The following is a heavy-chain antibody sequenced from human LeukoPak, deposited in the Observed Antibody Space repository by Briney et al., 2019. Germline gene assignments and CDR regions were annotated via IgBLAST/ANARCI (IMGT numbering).Heavy chain of an antibody. CDR1: GFTFSSYA. V-gene: IGHV3-64*01. Sequence: GGSLRLSCAASGFTFSSYAMHWVRQAPGKGLEYVSAISSNGGSTYYANSVKGRFTISRVNSKNTLYLQMGSLRAEDMAVYYCARGEHEGFDYWGQGTLVTVSS. CDR2: ISSNGGST. CDR3: ARGEHEGFDY. J-gene: IGHJ4*02. D-gene: IGHD2-21*01.